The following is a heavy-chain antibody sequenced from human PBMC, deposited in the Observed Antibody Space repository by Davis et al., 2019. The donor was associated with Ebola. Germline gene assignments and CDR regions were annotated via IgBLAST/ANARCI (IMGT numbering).Heavy chain of an antibody. D-gene: IGHD6-6*01. CDR2: IRSKANSYAT. J-gene: IGHJ4*02. V-gene: IGHV3-73*01. Sequence: GASLKISCAASGFTFSGSAMHWVRQASGKGLEWVGRIRSKANSYATAYAASVKGRFTISRDDSKHTAYLQMNSLKTEDTAVYYCTRLGGSSSSSHYWGQGTLVTVSS. CDR3: TRLGGSSSSSHY. CDR1: GFTFSGSA.